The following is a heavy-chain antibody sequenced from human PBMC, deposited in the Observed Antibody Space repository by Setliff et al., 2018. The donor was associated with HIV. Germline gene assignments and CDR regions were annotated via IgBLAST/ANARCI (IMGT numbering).Heavy chain of an antibody. V-gene: IGHV1-69*05. J-gene: IGHJ3*02. CDR1: GGTFSSYA. CDR3: ARVGYDSSGYYPRGAFDI. Sequence: SVKVSCKSSGGTFSSYAISWVRQAPGQGLEWMGGIIPIFGTANYAQKFQGRVTITTDESTSTAYMELSSLRSEDTAVYYCARVGYDSSGYYPRGAFDIWGQGTMVTVSS. CDR2: IIPIFGTA. D-gene: IGHD3-22*01.